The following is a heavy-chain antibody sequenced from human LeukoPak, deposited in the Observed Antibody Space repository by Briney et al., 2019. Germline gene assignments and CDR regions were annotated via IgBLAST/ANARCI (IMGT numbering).Heavy chain of an antibody. Sequence: SQTLSLTCAISGDSVSNNNAAWNWIRQSPSRRLEWLGRTYYRSKWYTDSAVSVNSRITINPDTSKNQFSLQLTSVTPEDSAVYYCARGNSGVAVARFDYWGQGTLVTVSS. J-gene: IGHJ4*02. CDR3: ARGNSGVAVARFDY. CDR1: GDSVSNNNAA. CDR2: TYYRSKWYT. V-gene: IGHV6-1*01. D-gene: IGHD6-19*01.